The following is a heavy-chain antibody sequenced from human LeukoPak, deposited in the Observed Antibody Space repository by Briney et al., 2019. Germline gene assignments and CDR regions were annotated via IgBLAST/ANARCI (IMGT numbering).Heavy chain of an antibody. J-gene: IGHJ6*03. CDR1: GFTFDDYG. CDR2: INWNGGST. D-gene: IGHD3-10*01. V-gene: IGHV3-20*04. Sequence: GGSLRLSCAASGFTFDDYGMSWVRQAPGKGLEWVSGINWNGGSTGYADSVKGRFTISRDNAKNSLYLQMNSLRAEDTALYYCARDVTYGSGSSPPYNYYYYYYMDVWGKGTTVTVSS. CDR3: ARDVTYGSGSSPPYNYYYYYYMDV.